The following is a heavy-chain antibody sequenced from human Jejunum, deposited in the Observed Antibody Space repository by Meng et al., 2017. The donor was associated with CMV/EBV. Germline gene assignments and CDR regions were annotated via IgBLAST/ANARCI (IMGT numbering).Heavy chain of an antibody. Sequence: LKISCAASGFTLSSYGIHWVRQAPGKGLEWVTYADSVKGRFTISRDISKNTLFLQMNSLRAEDTAIYYCAREQADYGYFFYGLGVWGQGTTVTVSS. D-gene: IGHD4/OR15-4a*01. V-gene: IGHV3-30*02. CDR1: GFTLSSYG. J-gene: IGHJ6*02. CDR3: AREQADYGYFFYGLGV.